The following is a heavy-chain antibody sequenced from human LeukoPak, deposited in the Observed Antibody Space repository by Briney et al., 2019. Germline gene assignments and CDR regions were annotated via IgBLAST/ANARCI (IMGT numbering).Heavy chain of an antibody. Sequence: SVKVSCKASGGTFISYAISWVRQAPGQGLEWMGRIIPIFGIANYAQKFQGRVTITANKSTSTAYMELSSLRSEDTAVYYCARDTGMATIKHFDYWGQGTLVTVSS. D-gene: IGHD5-24*01. CDR2: IIPIFGIA. J-gene: IGHJ4*02. CDR3: ARDTGMATIKHFDY. CDR1: GGTFISYA. V-gene: IGHV1-69*04.